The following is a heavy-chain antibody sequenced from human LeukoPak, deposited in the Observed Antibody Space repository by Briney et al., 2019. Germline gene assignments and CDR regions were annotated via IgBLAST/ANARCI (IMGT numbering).Heavy chain of an antibody. D-gene: IGHD5-18*01. Sequence: SVKVSCKASGGTFSSYAISWVRQAPGQGLEWMGGIIPIFGTANYAQKFQGRVTITADESTSTAYMELSSPRSEDTAVYYCANPSADTAMEGYYYYGMDVWGQGTTVTVSS. CDR2: IIPIFGTA. J-gene: IGHJ6*02. CDR3: ANPSADTAMEGYYYYGMDV. CDR1: GGTFSSYA. V-gene: IGHV1-69*01.